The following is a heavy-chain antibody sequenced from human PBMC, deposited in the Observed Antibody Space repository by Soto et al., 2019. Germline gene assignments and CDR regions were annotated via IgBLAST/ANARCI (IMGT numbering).Heavy chain of an antibody. CDR3: ARDTPASIAVAGPNLYYYYYGMDV. D-gene: IGHD6-19*01. CDR2: IIPIFGTA. CDR1: GGTFSSYA. J-gene: IGHJ6*02. Sequence: ASVKVSCKASGGTFSSYAISWVRQAPGQGLEWMGGIIPIFGTANYAQKFQGRVTITADESTSTAYMELSSLRSEDTAVYYCARDTPASIAVAGPNLYYYYYGMDVWGQGTTVTVSS. V-gene: IGHV1-69*13.